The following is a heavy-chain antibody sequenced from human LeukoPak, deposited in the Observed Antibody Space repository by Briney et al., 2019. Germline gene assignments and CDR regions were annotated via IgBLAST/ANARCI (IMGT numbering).Heavy chain of an antibody. D-gene: IGHD2-15*01. Sequence: SETLSLTCTVYGGSISTFYWTWIRQPPGKGLEWIGCVYYSGSTKYNPSLESRVTISVDASKNQFSLKLSSVTAADTAVYYCAREEDGFDNWGPGTLVTVSS. CDR2: VYYSGST. J-gene: IGHJ4*02. V-gene: IGHV4-59*12. CDR3: AREEDGFDN. CDR1: GGSISTFY.